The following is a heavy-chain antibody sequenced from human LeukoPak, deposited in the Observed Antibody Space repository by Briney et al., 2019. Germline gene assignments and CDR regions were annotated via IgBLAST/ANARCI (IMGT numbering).Heavy chain of an antibody. CDR1: GYTFTSYG. CDR2: ISAYNGNT. D-gene: IGHD3-3*01. V-gene: IGHV1-18*01. Sequence: ASMTVSCTASGYTFTSYGISWVRQAPGQGLEWMGWISAYNGNTNYAQKLQGRVTMTTDTSTSTAYMELWSLRSDDTAVYYCARDSKDYDFWSGYYTGFDPWGQGTLVTVSS. J-gene: IGHJ5*02. CDR3: ARDSKDYDFWSGYYTGFDP.